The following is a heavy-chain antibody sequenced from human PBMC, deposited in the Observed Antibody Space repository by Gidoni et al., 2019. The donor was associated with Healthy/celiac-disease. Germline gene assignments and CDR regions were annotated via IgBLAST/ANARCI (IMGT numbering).Heavy chain of an antibody. CDR1: GGSISSGDYY. V-gene: IGHV4-30-4*01. CDR3: GGQGGGAFDI. D-gene: IGHD3-16*01. Sequence: QVQLQESGPGLVKPSQTLSLTCTVSGGSISSGDYYWRWIRQHPGKGLEWIGYIYYSRSTYYNPSIKSRVTISGDTSKNQFSLKLSSVTAADTAVYYCGGQGGGAFDIWGQGTMVTVSS. J-gene: IGHJ3*02. CDR2: IYYSRST.